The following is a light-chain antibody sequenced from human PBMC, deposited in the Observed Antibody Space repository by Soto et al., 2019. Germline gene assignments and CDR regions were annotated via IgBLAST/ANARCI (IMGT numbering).Light chain of an antibody. J-gene: IGKJ1*01. CDR2: KAS. Sequence: DVQMTQSPSTLSASVGDRVTITCRASQSISSWLAWYQQKPGKAPKLLIYKASSLESGVPSRFSGSGSGTDFTLTISSLQPEDFATYYCQQSYSTPWTFGQRTKVDIK. CDR3: QQSYSTPWT. V-gene: IGKV1-5*03. CDR1: QSISSW.